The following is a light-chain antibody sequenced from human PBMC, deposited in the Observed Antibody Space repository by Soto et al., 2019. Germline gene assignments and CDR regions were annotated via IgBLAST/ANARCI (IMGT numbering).Light chain of an antibody. CDR3: HHYGSSPLT. CDR1: QSVSNNY. V-gene: IGKV3-20*01. Sequence: EIVLTQSPGTLSLSPGERATLSCRASQSVSNNYLAWYQQKPGQATRLLIYGASSRATGIPDRVIGSASGTDVTLTISRLEPEDFAVYYCHHYGSSPLTFGQGTRLEIK. CDR2: GAS. J-gene: IGKJ5*01.